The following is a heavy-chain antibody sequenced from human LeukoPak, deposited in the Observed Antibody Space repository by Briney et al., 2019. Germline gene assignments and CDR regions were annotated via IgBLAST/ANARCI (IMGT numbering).Heavy chain of an antibody. Sequence: GGSLRLSCAASGFTFSSYSMNWVRQAPGKGLEWVSYISSSSSTIYYADSVKGRFTISRDNAKNSLYLQMNSLRAEDTAVYYCARESLYKWQQLILFDYWGQGTLVTVSS. V-gene: IGHV3-48*01. J-gene: IGHJ4*02. CDR2: ISSSSSTI. CDR1: GFTFSSYS. D-gene: IGHD6-13*01. CDR3: ARESLYKWQQLILFDY.